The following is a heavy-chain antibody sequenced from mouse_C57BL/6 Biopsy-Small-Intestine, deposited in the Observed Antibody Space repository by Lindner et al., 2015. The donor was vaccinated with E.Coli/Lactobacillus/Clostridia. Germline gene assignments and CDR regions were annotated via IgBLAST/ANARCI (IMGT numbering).Heavy chain of an antibody. Sequence: VQLQESGAELVRPGTSVKVSCKASGYAFANLLIEWVKQRPGQGLEWIGVINPGSGGTAYNEKFKGKATLTSDKSSSTAYMHLNSLTSEDSAVYFCASWGNFETWGQGTALTVS. CDR1: GYAFANLL. CDR2: INPGSGGT. J-gene: IGHJ2*01. V-gene: IGHV1-54*01. D-gene: IGHD4-1*01. CDR3: ASWGNFET.